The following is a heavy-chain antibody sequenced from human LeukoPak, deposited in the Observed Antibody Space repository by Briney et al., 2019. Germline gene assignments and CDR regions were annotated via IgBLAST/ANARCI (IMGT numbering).Heavy chain of an antibody. CDR3: ARDLNSSGNLDY. Sequence: GGSLRLSCAASGFTFSSYAMHWVRQAPGKGLEWVAVISYDGSNKYYADSVKGGFTISRDNSKNTLYLQMNSLRAEDTAVYYCARDLNSSGNLDYWGQGTLVTVSS. D-gene: IGHD6-19*01. J-gene: IGHJ4*02. CDR1: GFTFSSYA. V-gene: IGHV3-30-3*01. CDR2: ISYDGSNK.